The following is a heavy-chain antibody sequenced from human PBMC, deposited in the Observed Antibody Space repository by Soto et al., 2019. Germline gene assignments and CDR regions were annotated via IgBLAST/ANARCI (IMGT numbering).Heavy chain of an antibody. V-gene: IGHV1-69*06. CDR3: ARGVYGSGNYYTGPSAFDI. Sequence: QVQLEQSGAEVKKPGSSVKVSCKASGGTLSDHGVAWLRQAPGQGLEWMGGTIPVFNTAKYAQKFKGRVTVTADKFTNIAYMELSSLRSEDTAFYFCARGVYGSGNYYTGPSAFDIWGQGTMAIVSS. CDR2: TIPVFNTA. J-gene: IGHJ3*02. D-gene: IGHD3-10*01. CDR1: GGTLSDHG.